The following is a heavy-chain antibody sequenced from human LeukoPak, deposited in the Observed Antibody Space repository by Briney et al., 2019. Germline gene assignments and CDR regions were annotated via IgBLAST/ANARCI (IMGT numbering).Heavy chain of an antibody. V-gene: IGHV1-2*02. J-gene: IGHJ5*02. CDR1: GYTFTGYY. CDR2: INPDSGGT. Sequence: ASVKVSCKASGYTFTGYYMHWVRQAPGQGLEWMGWINPDSGGTNYAQKFQGRVTMTRDTSISTAYMELSRLRSDDTAVYYCARDWVGLSSSGWYDWFDPWGQGTLVTVSS. D-gene: IGHD6-19*01. CDR3: ARDWVGLSSSGWYDWFDP.